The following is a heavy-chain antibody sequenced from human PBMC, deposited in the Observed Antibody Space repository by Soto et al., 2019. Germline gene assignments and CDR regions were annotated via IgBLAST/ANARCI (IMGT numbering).Heavy chain of an antibody. Sequence: TLSLTCTVSGASITYGNYAWSWIRQTPGKGLEWIGYINHLETTFYNPSFESRLTLSIDRAKNQFSLNLNSMSAADRAVYFCARGGGSDSFDYWGQGTLVTVSS. CDR3: ARGGGSDSFDY. V-gene: IGHV4-30-2*01. J-gene: IGHJ4*02. CDR1: GASITYGNYA. D-gene: IGHD1-26*01. CDR2: INHLETT.